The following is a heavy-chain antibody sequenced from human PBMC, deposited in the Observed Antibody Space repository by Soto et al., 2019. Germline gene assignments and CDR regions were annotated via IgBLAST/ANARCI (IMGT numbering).Heavy chain of an antibody. CDR2: IYSGGST. V-gene: IGHV3-66*01. J-gene: IGHJ6*03. CDR3: ARGKQQLAPGYMDV. CDR1: GFTVSSNY. Sequence: PGGSLRLSCAASGFTVSSNYMSWVRQAPGKGLEWVSVIYSGGSTYYADSVKGRFTISRDNSKNTPYLQMNSLRAEDTAVYYCARGKQQLAPGYMDVWGKGTTVTVSS. D-gene: IGHD6-13*01.